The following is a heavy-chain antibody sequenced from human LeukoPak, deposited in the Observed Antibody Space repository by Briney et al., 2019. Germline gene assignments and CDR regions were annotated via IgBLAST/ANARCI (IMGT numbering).Heavy chain of an antibody. V-gene: IGHV3-48*04. D-gene: IGHD3-3*01. Sequence: GGSLRLSCAASGFTFSSYNMNWVRQAPGKGLEWVSYISSSSGTIYYADSVKGRFTISRDNAKNSLYLQMNSLRAEDTAVYYCARVTSGYYGYWGQGTLVTVSS. CDR1: GFTFSSYN. CDR2: ISSSSGTI. J-gene: IGHJ4*02. CDR3: ARVTSGYYGY.